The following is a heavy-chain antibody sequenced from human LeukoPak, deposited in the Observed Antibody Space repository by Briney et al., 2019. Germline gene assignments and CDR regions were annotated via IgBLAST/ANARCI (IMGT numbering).Heavy chain of an antibody. CDR2: INHSGST. V-gene: IGHV4-34*01. Sequence: ASETLSLTCAVYGGSFSGYYWSWIRQPPGKGLEWIGEINHSGSTNYNPSLKSRVTISVDTSKNQFSPKLSSVTAADTAVYYCASLIPAAAWGFDYWGQGTLVTVSS. J-gene: IGHJ4*02. D-gene: IGHD2-2*01. CDR1: GGSFSGYY. CDR3: ASLIPAAAWGFDY.